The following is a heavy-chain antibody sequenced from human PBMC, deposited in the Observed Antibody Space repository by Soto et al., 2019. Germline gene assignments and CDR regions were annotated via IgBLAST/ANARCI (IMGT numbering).Heavy chain of an antibody. CDR2: IKTNAEGGTT. D-gene: IGHD2-2*01. CDR1: GLTFATAW. J-gene: IGHJ4*02. CDR3: ADMPVSTTANY. V-gene: IGHV3-15*01. Sequence: EVQLVESGGGLVKPGGSLRLSCAASGLTFATAWMNWVRQAPGKGLEWVGLIKTNAEGGTTNYAAPVKGRFTISRDDSKDTLYLHMSSLTTEDTAVYYCADMPVSTTANYWGQGTLVTVSS.